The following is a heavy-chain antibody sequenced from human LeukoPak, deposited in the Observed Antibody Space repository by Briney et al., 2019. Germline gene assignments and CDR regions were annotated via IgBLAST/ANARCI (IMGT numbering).Heavy chain of an antibody. V-gene: IGHV4-4*07. CDR2: IYTSGSI. J-gene: IGHJ5*02. CDR3: ARDSGTTGEVKFDP. D-gene: IGHD3-10*01. CDR1: GGSMNNYY. Sequence: SETLSLTCTVSGGSMNNYYWTWIRQPPGKGLEWIGRIYTSGSITYNPSLKSRVSMSVDTSKNQFSLKLSSVTAADTAVYYCARDSGTTGEVKFDPWGQGTLVTVSS.